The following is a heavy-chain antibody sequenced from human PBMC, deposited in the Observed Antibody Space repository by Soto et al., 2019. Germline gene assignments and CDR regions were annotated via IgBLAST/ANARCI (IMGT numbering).Heavy chain of an antibody. J-gene: IGHJ3*02. D-gene: IGHD6-19*01. V-gene: IGHV3-23*01. CDR3: AKTANGWFSAFDI. Sequence: EVQLLESGGGWVQPGGSRKPSGPPSGLPFSTIALSWAPQAPGKGLEWVSAISGSGGTTYYADSVKGRFTFSRDNSKNTLYLQMNSLRAEDTAVYYCAKTANGWFSAFDIWGQGTMVTVSS. CDR2: ISGSGGTT. CDR1: GLPFSTIA.